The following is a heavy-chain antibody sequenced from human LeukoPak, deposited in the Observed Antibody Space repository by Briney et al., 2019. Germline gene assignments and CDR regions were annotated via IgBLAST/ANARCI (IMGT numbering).Heavy chain of an antibody. D-gene: IGHD1-26*01. CDR1: GYTFTSYA. CDR2: INTNTGNP. CDR3: VRVSVITQYNGSPDYFAS. V-gene: IGHV7-4-1*02. Sequence: ASVKVSCKASGYTFTSYAMNWVRQAPGQGLEWMGWINTNTGNPTYAQGFTGRFVFSLDTSVSTAYLQISSLKAEDTAVYYCVRVSVITQYNGSPDYFASWGQGTLLTVSS. J-gene: IGHJ4*02.